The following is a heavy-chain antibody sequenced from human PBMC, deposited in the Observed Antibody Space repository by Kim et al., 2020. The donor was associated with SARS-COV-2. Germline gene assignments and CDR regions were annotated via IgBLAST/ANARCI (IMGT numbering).Heavy chain of an antibody. CDR2: IYYSGST. J-gene: IGHJ4*02. CDR1: GGSISSSSYY. Sequence: SETLSLTCTVSGGSISSSSYYWGWIRQPPGKGLEWIGSIYYSGSTYYNPSLKSRVTISVDTSKNQFSLKLSSVTAADTAVYYCARQGYYYDSSGYSLPSWGQGTLVTVSS. V-gene: IGHV4-39*01. D-gene: IGHD3-22*01. CDR3: ARQGYYYDSSGYSLPS.